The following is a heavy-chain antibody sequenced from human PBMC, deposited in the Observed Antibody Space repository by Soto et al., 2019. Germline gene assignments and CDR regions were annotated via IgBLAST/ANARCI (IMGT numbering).Heavy chain of an antibody. CDR2: IYYSGST. Sequence: QVQLQESGPGLVKPSETLSLTCTVSGGSISSYYWSWIRQPPGKGLEWIGYIYYSGSTNYNPSLKSRVTISVDTSKNQFSLKLSSVTAADTAVYYCARENLGELSLHFDYWGQGTLVTVSS. CDR3: ARENLGELSLHFDY. V-gene: IGHV4-59*08. D-gene: IGHD3-16*02. J-gene: IGHJ4*02. CDR1: GGSISSYY.